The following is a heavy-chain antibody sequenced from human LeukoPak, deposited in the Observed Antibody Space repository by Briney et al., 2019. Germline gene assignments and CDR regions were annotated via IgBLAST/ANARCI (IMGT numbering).Heavy chain of an antibody. V-gene: IGHV4-59*01. CDR1: GGSITSYY. D-gene: IGHD4-17*01. J-gene: IGHJ4*02. Sequence: SETLSLTCTVSGGSITSYYWSWIRQPPGKGLEYIGYIHYSGRTNYNPSLKSRVTMSVDASKNQFSLNLISVTAADTAVYYCARGPTRYYFDYWGQGTLVTVSS. CDR3: ARGPTRYYFDY. CDR2: IHYSGRT.